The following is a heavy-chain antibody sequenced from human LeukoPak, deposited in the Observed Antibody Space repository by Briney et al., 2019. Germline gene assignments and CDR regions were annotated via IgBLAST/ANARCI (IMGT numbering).Heavy chain of an antibody. V-gene: IGHV3-33*06. Sequence: QPGGSLRLSCAASGFTFSSYAMNWVRQAPGKGLEWVAVIWYDGSNKNHADSVKGRFTISRDNSKNTLYLQMNSLRAEDTAVYYCAKVVAPGGNVDSYGMDVWGQGTTVTVSS. D-gene: IGHD1-1*01. CDR2: IWYDGSNK. J-gene: IGHJ6*02. CDR1: GFTFSSYA. CDR3: AKVVAPGGNVDSYGMDV.